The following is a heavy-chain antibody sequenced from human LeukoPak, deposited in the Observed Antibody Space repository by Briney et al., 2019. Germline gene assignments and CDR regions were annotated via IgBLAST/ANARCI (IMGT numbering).Heavy chain of an antibody. CDR1: GGSISSGGYY. V-gene: IGHV4-61*08. CDR3: ARRGLELGGAFDI. CDR2: IYYSGST. Sequence: KPSETLSLTCTVSGGSISSGGYYWSWIRQHPGKGLEWIGYIYYSGSTNYNPSLKSRVTISVDTSKNQFSLKLSSVTAADTAVYYCARRGLELGGAFDIWGQGTMVTVSS. D-gene: IGHD1-7*01. J-gene: IGHJ3*02.